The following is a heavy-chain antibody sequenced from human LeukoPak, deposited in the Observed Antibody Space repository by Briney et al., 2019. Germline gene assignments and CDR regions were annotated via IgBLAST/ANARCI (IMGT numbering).Heavy chain of an antibody. J-gene: IGHJ4*02. D-gene: IGHD6-19*01. CDR3: AKDAVAVAGFPHYFDY. CDR1: GFTFSSYA. Sequence: PGGSLRLSCAASGFTFSSYAMSWVRQAPGKGLEWVSVISGSGITTYYADSVKGRFTISRDNSKNTLYLQMSSLRAEDTAVYYCAKDAVAVAGFPHYFDYWGQGTLVTDSS. CDR2: ISGSGITT. V-gene: IGHV3-23*01.